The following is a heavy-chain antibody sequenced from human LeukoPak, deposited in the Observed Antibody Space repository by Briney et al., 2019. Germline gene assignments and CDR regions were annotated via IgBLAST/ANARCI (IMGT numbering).Heavy chain of an antibody. Sequence: GASVKVSCKASGYTFTTYGITWVRQAPGQGLEWMGWISAYNGNTNYAQKLQGRVTITADESTSTAYMELSSLRSEDTAVYYCARAAAGLDYWGQGTLVTVSS. CDR1: GYTFTTYG. CDR3: ARAAAGLDY. V-gene: IGHV1-18*01. J-gene: IGHJ4*02. D-gene: IGHD6-13*01. CDR2: ISAYNGNT.